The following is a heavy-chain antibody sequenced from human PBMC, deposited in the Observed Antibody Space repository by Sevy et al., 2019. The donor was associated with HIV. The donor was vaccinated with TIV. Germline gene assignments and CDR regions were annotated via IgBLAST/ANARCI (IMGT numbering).Heavy chain of an antibody. J-gene: IGHJ6*02. Sequence: GGSLRLSCAASGVTFSSYSMNWVRQAPGKGLEWVSSISSSSSYIYYADSVKGRFTISRDNAKNSLYLQMNSLRAEDTAVYYCASLSIAAAGGEAYYYGMDVWGQGTTVTVSS. CDR3: ASLSIAAAGGEAYYYGMDV. CDR1: GVTFSSYS. V-gene: IGHV3-21*01. D-gene: IGHD6-13*01. CDR2: ISSSSSYI.